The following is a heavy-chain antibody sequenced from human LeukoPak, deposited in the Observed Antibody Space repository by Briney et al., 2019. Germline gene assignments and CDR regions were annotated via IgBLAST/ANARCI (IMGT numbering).Heavy chain of an antibody. J-gene: IGHJ3*02. V-gene: IGHV4-39*07. CDR2: INHSGST. Sequence: PSETLSLTCTVSGVSISSGDYYWSWIRQPPGKGLEWIGEINHSGSTNYNPSLKSRVTISVDTSKNQFSQKLSSVTAADTAVYYCAHFGLTGPHAFDIWGQGTMVTVSS. CDR3: AHFGLTGPHAFDI. D-gene: IGHD3-9*01. CDR1: GVSISSGDYY.